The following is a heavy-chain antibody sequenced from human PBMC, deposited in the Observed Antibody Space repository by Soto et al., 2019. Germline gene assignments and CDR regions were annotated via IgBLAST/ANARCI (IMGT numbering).Heavy chain of an antibody. Sequence: ASVKVSCKASGGTFSSYAISWVRQAPGQGLEWMGVIIPIFGTANYAQKFQGRVTITADESTSTAYMELSSVRSEDTAVYYCASPAYGDYASLDYWGQGTLVTVSS. CDR2: IIPIFGTA. V-gene: IGHV1-69*13. CDR1: GGTFSSYA. J-gene: IGHJ4*02. CDR3: ASPAYGDYASLDY. D-gene: IGHD4-17*01.